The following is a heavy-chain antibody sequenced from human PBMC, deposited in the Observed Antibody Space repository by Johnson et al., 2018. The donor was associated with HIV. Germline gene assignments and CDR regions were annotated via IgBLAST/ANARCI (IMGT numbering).Heavy chain of an antibody. D-gene: IGHD3-9*01. V-gene: IGHV3-30*02. Sequence: QVQLVESGGGVVQPGGSLRLSCAASGFTFSRCGMHWVRQAPGKGLEWVAFIRYDGTTEYYADSVKGRFTISRDNSKNALNLQMNSLRVEDTAVYFCAGKTGYDAFDMWGQGTMVTVSS. J-gene: IGHJ3*02. CDR1: GFTFSRCG. CDR2: IRYDGTTE. CDR3: AGKTGYDAFDM.